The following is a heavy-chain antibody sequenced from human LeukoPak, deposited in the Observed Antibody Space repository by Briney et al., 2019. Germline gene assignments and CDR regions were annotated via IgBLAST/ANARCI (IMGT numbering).Heavy chain of an antibody. D-gene: IGHD5-12*01. CDR3: ARGLSGYDYSYLFVDY. CDR2: IYHSGRT. V-gene: IGHV4-38-2*02. J-gene: IGHJ4*02. CDR1: GYSISSGYY. Sequence: SETLSLTCTVSGYSISSGYYWGWIRQPPGKGLEWIGSIYHSGRTFYNPSLKSRVTISVDTSKNQFSLKLSSVTAADTAVYYCARGLSGYDYSYLFVDYWGQGTLVTVSS.